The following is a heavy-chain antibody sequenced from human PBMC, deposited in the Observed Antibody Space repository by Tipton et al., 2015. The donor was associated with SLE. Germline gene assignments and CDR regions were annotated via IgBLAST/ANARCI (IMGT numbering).Heavy chain of an antibody. J-gene: IGHJ4*02. CDR1: GGSISSGSYY. CDR3: ARSGDFWSGYFH. D-gene: IGHD3-3*01. CDR2: IYTSGST. V-gene: IGHV4-61*02. Sequence: TLSLTCTVSGGSISSGSYYWSWIRQPAGKGLEWIGRIYTSGSTNYNPSLKSRVTISVDTSKNQFSLKLSSVTAADTAVYYCARSGDFWSGYFHWGQGTLVTVSS.